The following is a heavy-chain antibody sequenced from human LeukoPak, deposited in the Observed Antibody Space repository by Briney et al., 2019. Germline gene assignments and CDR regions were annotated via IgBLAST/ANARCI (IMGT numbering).Heavy chain of an antibody. Sequence: GASVKVSCKASGYTFTSYDINWVRQATGQGLEWMGWMNPNSGNTGYAQKFQGRVTMTRNTSISTAYMELSSLRSEDTAVYYCARGRSGYDSYYYYGMDVWGQGTTATVSS. CDR3: ARGRSGYDSYYYYGMDV. CDR1: GYTFTSYD. CDR2: MNPNSGNT. D-gene: IGHD5-12*01. J-gene: IGHJ6*02. V-gene: IGHV1-8*01.